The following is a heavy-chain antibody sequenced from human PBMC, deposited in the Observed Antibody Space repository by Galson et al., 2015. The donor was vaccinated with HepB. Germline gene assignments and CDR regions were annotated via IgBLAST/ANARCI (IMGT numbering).Heavy chain of an antibody. CDR1: GYTFTSYA. CDR3: ARGSSRYAIGSAFDI. D-gene: IGHD1-26*01. Sequence: SVKVSCKASGYTFTSYAMNWVRQAPGQGLEWMGWINTNTGNPTYAQGITGRFVFSLDTSVSTAYLQISSLKAEDTAVYYCARGSSRYAIGSAFDIWGQGTMVTVSS. CDR2: INTNTGNP. J-gene: IGHJ3*02. V-gene: IGHV7-4-1*02.